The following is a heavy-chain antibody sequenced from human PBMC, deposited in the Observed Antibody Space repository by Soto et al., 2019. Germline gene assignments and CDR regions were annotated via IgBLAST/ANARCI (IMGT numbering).Heavy chain of an antibody. V-gene: IGHV4-4*02. CDR3: ARDTYYYDSSGYSAFDY. CDR1: GGSISSSNW. CDR2: IYHSGST. D-gene: IGHD3-22*01. J-gene: IGHJ4*02. Sequence: QVQLQESGPGLVKPSGTLSLTCAVSGGSISSSNWWSWVRQPPGKGLEWIGEIYHSGSTNYNPSLKRRVTISVDKSKNQFSLKLSSVTAADTAVYYCARDTYYYDSSGYSAFDYWGQGTLVTVSS.